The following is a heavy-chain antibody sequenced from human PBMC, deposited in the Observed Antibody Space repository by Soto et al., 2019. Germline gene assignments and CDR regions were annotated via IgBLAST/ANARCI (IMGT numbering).Heavy chain of an antibody. Sequence: GGSLRLSCAASGFSFRGFEMNWVRQAPGKGLEWLSYITASGTVTYYADSVKGRFTISRDNSKNSLFLHMNSLRADDTDIYYCARAMIIVEYGMDIWGQGTAVTVSS. CDR1: GFSFRGFE. CDR2: ITASGTVT. J-gene: IGHJ6*02. D-gene: IGHD3-22*01. V-gene: IGHV3-48*03. CDR3: ARAMIIVEYGMDI.